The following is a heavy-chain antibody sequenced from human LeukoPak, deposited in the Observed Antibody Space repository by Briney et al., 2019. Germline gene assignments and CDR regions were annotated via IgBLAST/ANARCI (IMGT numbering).Heavy chain of an antibody. D-gene: IGHD3-16*02. Sequence: PGGSLRLSCAASGFTFDDYAMHWVRQAPGKGLEWVSSISWNSGDTGYADSVKGRFTISRDNAKNSLYLQMNSLRGEDTAFYYCAKDPGRYFPATLVHLDHWGQGILVTVSS. CDR3: AKDPGRYFPATLVHLDH. CDR1: GFTFDDYA. CDR2: ISWNSGDT. V-gene: IGHV3-9*01. J-gene: IGHJ4*02.